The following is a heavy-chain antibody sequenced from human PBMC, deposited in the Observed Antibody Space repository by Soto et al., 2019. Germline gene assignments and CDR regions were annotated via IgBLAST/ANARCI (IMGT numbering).Heavy chain of an antibody. Sequence: QVQLVQSGPEVKNPGASVRVSCVASGYAFTSYGVNWVRQAPGQGLEWMGGIAPHSGRTTYLPKFQGRVTMTADVSTNTAYIELRSLKSDDTGIYFCARAATGSYHSAYWGQGTVVTVSS. J-gene: IGHJ4*02. CDR2: IAPHSGRT. D-gene: IGHD3-10*01. CDR1: GYAFTSYG. CDR3: ARAATGSYHSAY. V-gene: IGHV1-18*04.